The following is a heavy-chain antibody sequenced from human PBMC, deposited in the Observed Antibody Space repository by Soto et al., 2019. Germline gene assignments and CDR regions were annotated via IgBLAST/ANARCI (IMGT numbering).Heavy chain of an antibody. J-gene: IGHJ4*02. CDR2: IYYTGST. D-gene: IGHD2-15*01. Sequence: QVQLQESGPGLVKPSETLSLTCTVSGGSITGYYWSWIRQPPGKGLEWIGYIYYTGSTDHHPSLKSRVTISLDSSKNQVSLPLTSTAADTAVYYCAAAPRYWGQGTLVTVSS. V-gene: IGHV4-59*01. CDR1: GGSITGYY. CDR3: AAAPRY.